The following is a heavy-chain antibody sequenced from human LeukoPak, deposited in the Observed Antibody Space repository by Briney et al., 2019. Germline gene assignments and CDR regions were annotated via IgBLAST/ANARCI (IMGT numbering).Heavy chain of an antibody. V-gene: IGHV4-34*01. D-gene: IGHD6-19*01. J-gene: IGHJ5*02. CDR3: ARGDLRYSSGWYTSGENWFNP. CDR2: INHSGST. Sequence: SETLSLTCAVYGGSFSGYYWSWIRQPPGKGLEWIGEINHSGSTNYNPSLKSRVTISVDTSKNQCSLKLSSVTAADTAVYYCARGDLRYSSGWYTSGENWFNPWGQGTLVTVSS. CDR1: GGSFSGYY.